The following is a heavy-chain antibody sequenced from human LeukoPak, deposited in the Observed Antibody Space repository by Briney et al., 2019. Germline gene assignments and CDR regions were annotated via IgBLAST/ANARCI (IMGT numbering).Heavy chain of an antibody. CDR1: GGSISSYY. CDR2: IYYSGST. V-gene: IGHV4-59*12. Sequence: SETLSLTCTVSGGSISSYYWSWIRQPPGKGLEWIGYIYYSGSTNYNPSLKSRVTISVDTSKNQFSLKLSSVTAADTAVYYCARDNRGYYYDSSGLDWGQGTLVTVSS. J-gene: IGHJ4*02. CDR3: ARDNRGYYYDSSGLD. D-gene: IGHD3-22*01.